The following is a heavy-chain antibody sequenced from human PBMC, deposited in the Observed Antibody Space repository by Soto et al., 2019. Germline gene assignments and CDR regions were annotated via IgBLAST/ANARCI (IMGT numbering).Heavy chain of an antibody. Sequence: SETLSLTCTVYGGSISSYYCSWIRQPPGKGLEWIGYIYYIGSTNYNPSLKSRVTISVDTSKNQFSLKLSSVTAADTAVYYCARGLRRQLLNWFDPWGQGTLVTVSS. D-gene: IGHD2-2*01. V-gene: IGHV4-59*01. CDR3: ARGLRRQLLNWFDP. CDR2: IYYIGST. J-gene: IGHJ5*02. CDR1: GGSISSYY.